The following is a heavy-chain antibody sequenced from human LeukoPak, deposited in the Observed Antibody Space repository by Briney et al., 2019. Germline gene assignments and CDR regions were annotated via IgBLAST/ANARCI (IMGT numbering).Heavy chain of an antibody. CDR2: ISSSGRTI. V-gene: IGHV3-48*01. CDR1: GTTFSNYS. J-gene: IGHJ6*03. Sequence: PGGSLRLSCAPSGTTFSNYSMNWVRQAPGKGLEWVSYISSSGRTIYYADSVKGRFTISRDNAKNSLYLQMNSLRAEDTAVYYCTRGSGYSYGYRPPFYYYMDVWGKGTTVTVSS. D-gene: IGHD5-18*01. CDR3: TRGSGYSYGYRPPFYYYMDV.